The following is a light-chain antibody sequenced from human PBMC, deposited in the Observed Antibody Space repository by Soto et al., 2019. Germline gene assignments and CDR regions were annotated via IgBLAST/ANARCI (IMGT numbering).Light chain of an antibody. CDR3: HQYNSYSET. J-gene: IGKJ1*01. V-gene: IGKV1-5*01. CDR1: QSIRSW. Sequence: EIQMTQSPATLSTSVGDRVTITCRASQSIRSWLAWYQQKPGKAPKLLIYDASSLESGVPSRFSGSGSGTEFTLTISSLQPDDFATYYCHQYNSYSETFGQGTKVEIK. CDR2: DAS.